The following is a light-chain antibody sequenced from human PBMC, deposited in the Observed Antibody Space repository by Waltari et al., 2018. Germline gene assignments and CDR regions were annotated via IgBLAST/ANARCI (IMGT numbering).Light chain of an antibody. CDR1: SGHSNNA. Sequence: QLVLTQSPSASASLGASVKFTCTLSSGHSNNAIAWHQQQTEKGPRYLMKVNNDGSHSKGDRIPDRFSGSASGAQRYLTISSLQSEDEADYYCQTWGTGIRVFGGGTKLTVL. CDR2: VNNDGSH. V-gene: IGLV4-69*01. J-gene: IGLJ2*01. CDR3: QTWGTGIRV.